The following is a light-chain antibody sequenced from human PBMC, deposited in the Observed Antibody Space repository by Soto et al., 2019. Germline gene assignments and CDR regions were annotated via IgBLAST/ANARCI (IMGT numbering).Light chain of an antibody. CDR3: QQYGSSGT. J-gene: IGKJ1*01. V-gene: IGKV3-20*01. CDR1: QSVSSNH. Sequence: DSALSQSPGTLSLSPGERATLSCRASQSVSSNHLAWYQQKPGQAPRLLIDGASNRATGIPDRFSGSGSGTDFTLIISRLEPEDFAVYYCQQYGSSGTFGQGTKVDIK. CDR2: GAS.